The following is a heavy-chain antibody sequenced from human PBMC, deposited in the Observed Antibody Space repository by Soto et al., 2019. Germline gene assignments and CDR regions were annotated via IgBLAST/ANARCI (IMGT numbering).Heavy chain of an antibody. V-gene: IGHV4-39*01. D-gene: IGHD2-15*01. Sequence: QLQLQESGPGLVKPSETLSLTCTVSGGSISSSSYYWGWIRQPPGKGLEWIASIYYSGSTYYNPSLKSRVTISVDTSKNQFSLKLSSVTAADTAVYYCARQDEDCSGGRCYPNWFDPWGQGTLVTVSS. CDR1: GGSISSSSYY. J-gene: IGHJ5*02. CDR2: IYYSGST. CDR3: ARQDEDCSGGRCYPNWFDP.